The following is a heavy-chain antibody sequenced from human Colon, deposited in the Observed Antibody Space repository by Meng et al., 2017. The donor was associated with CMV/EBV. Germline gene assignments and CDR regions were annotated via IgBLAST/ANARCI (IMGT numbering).Heavy chain of an antibody. CDR2: ISTHNGNT. J-gene: IGHJ4*02. CDR3: ARAYCSGTNYSPDY. CDR1: DYTFTSYD. D-gene: IGHD2-2*01. V-gene: IGHV1-18*01. Sequence: ASVKVSCKASDYTFTSYDINWVRQAPGQGLEWMGWISTHNGNTKYAQHLQGRVTMTRDTFPSTAYMELRSLDFDDTAIYFCARAYCSGTNYSPDYWGQGTLVTVSS.